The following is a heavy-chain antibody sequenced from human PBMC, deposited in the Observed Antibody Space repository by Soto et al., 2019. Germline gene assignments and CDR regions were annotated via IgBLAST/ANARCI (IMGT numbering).Heavy chain of an antibody. Sequence: QVQLQESGPGLVEPSQTLSLTCTVSGGSISSGGYYCSWLRQHPGKGLGWIGYIYYSGITYYNPSLKRRVTLSVDTSKNQFSLKLSSVTAADTAVYYCAREPHLKNWFDPWGQGTLVTVSS. CDR2: IYYSGIT. V-gene: IGHV4-31*03. CDR3: AREPHLKNWFDP. CDR1: GGSISSGGYY. J-gene: IGHJ5*02.